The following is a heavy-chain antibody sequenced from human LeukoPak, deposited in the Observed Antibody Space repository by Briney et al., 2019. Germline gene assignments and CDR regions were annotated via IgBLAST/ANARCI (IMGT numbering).Heavy chain of an antibody. J-gene: IGHJ4*02. CDR3: ARDGGYGSGSYSWGLFDH. CDR2: ISSSGSTI. D-gene: IGHD3-10*01. Sequence: PGGSLRLSCAASGFTFSDYYMSWIRQAPGKGLEWVSYISSSGSTIYYADSVKGRFTISRDNAKNSLYLQMNSLRAEDTAVYYCARDGGYGSGSYSWGLFDHWGQGTLVTVSS. CDR1: GFTFSDYY. V-gene: IGHV3-11*04.